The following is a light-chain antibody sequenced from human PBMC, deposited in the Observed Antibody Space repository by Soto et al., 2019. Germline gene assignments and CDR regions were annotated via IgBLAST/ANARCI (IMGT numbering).Light chain of an antibody. Sequence: QSVLTQPPSASGTPGQRVTISCSGSSSNIGSYYVYWYQQLPGTAPKLLIYTNNQRPSGVPDRFSGSKSGTSASLAISGLRSEDEADYYCAAWDDSLKVFGTVTKLTVL. J-gene: IGLJ1*01. CDR3: AAWDDSLKV. CDR2: TNN. CDR1: SSNIGSYY. V-gene: IGLV1-47*01.